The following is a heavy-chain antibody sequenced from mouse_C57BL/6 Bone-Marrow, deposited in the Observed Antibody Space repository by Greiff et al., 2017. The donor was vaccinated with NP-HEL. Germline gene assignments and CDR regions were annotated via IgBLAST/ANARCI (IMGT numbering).Heavy chain of an antibody. CDR2: IYPGDGDT. CDR1: GYAFSSYW. CDR3: ARPTIVRYYAMDY. D-gene: IGHD2-5*01. V-gene: IGHV1-80*01. Sequence: QVQLQQSGAELVKPGASVKISCKASGYAFSSYWMNWVKQRPGKGLEWIGQIYPGDGDTNYNGKFKGKATLTADKSSSTAYMQLSSLTSEDSAVYFCARPTIVRYYAMDYWGQGTSVTVSS. J-gene: IGHJ4*01.